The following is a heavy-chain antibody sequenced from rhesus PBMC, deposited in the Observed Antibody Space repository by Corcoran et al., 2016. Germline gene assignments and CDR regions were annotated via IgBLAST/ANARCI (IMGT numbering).Heavy chain of an antibody. D-gene: IGHD6-25*01. J-gene: IGHJ4*01. V-gene: IGHV3-119*01. Sequence: EVQLVESGGGLVQPGGSLRLSCAASGFTFSSYWMYWVRQAPGKGLEWVSRISIVGCSTSYADSVKGRFTISRENAKNSLYLQMNSLRAEDTAVYYCAAAIAAAGTGIDYWGQGVLVTVSS. CDR3: AAAIAAAGTGIDY. CDR1: GFTFSSYW. CDR2: ISIVGCST.